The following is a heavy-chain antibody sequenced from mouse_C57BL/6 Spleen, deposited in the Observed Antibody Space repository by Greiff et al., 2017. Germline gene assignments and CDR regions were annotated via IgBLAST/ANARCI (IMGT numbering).Heavy chain of an antibody. Sequence: VQLQQPGAELVKPGASVKLSCKASGYTFTSYWMHWVKQRPGQGLEWIGLIHPNSGSTNYNEKFKSKATLTVDKSSSTAYMQLSSLTSEDSAVYYCARRDYGNLFDYWGQGTTLTVSS. CDR2: IHPNSGST. D-gene: IGHD2-1*01. CDR1: GYTFTSYW. V-gene: IGHV1-64*01. J-gene: IGHJ2*01. CDR3: ARRDYGNLFDY.